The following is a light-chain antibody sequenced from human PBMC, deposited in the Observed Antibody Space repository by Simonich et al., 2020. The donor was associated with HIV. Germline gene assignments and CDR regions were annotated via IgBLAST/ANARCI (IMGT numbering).Light chain of an antibody. Sequence: DIVMTQTLLSLSVTPGQPASISCKSSQSLLHSDGKTYLYWYLQKPGQSPHLVIYEVSNRFSGVPDRFSGSGSGTDFTLKISRVEAEDVGIYYCAQSVQLPLTFGGGTKVEIK. CDR3: AQSVQLPLT. CDR1: QSLLHSDGKTY. V-gene: IGKV2D-29*02. J-gene: IGKJ4*01. CDR2: EVS.